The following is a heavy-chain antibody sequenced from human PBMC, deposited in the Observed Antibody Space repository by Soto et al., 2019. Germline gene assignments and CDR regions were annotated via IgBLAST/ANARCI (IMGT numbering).Heavy chain of an antibody. CDR3: AICSGWHRCMFDY. V-gene: IGHV3-11*03. CDR2: ISSSSSYT. D-gene: IGHD6-19*01. CDR1: GFTFSDYY. Sequence: GGSLRLSCAASGFTFSDYYMSWIRQAPGKGLEWVSYISSSSSYTNYADSVKGRFTISRDNAKNSLYLQMNSLRAEDTAVYYCAICSGWHRCMFDYWGQGTLVTVSS. J-gene: IGHJ4*02.